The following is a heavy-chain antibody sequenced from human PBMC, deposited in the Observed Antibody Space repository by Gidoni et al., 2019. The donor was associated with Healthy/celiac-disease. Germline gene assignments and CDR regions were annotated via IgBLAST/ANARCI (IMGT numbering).Heavy chain of an antibody. Sequence: QVQLVQSGAEVKKPGSSVKVSCKASGGTFSSYALSWVRQAPGQGLEWMGRIIPILGIANYAQKFQGRVTITADKSTSTAYMELSSLRSEDTAVYYCARDIVVPAAMQGYYYGMDVWGQGTTVTVSS. CDR3: ARDIVVPAAMQGYYYGMDV. D-gene: IGHD2-2*01. CDR2: IIPILGIA. V-gene: IGHV1-69*04. CDR1: GGTFSSYA. J-gene: IGHJ6*02.